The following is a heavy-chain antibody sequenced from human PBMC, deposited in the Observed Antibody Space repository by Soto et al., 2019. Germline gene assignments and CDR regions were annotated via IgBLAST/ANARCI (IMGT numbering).Heavy chain of an antibody. Sequence: GSGPTLVNPTQTLILTCSFSGFSLTTRPVGVAWIRQPPGKALEWLAVIYWDDDKRYSPSLRSRLTISKDTSKNQVVLSMTNMDPVDTATYYGAHRLGGFTWNDGDLEYWGQGTLVTISS. CDR2: IYWDDDK. V-gene: IGHV2-5*02. CDR1: GFSLTTRPVG. CDR3: AHRLGGFTWNDGDLEY. D-gene: IGHD1-1*01. J-gene: IGHJ4*02.